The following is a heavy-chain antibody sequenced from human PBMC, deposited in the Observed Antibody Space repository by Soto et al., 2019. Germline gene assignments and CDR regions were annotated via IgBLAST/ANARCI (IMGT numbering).Heavy chain of an antibody. CDR3: ARDGSYYYDSSGVRYFQH. Sequence: GASVKVSCKASGYTFTSYAMHWVRQAPGQRLEWMGWINAGNGNTKYSQKFQGRVTITRDTSASTAYMELSSLRSEDTAVYYCARDGSYYYDSSGVRYFQHWGQGTLVTVSS. CDR2: INAGNGNT. V-gene: IGHV1-3*01. D-gene: IGHD3-22*01. J-gene: IGHJ1*01. CDR1: GYTFTSYA.